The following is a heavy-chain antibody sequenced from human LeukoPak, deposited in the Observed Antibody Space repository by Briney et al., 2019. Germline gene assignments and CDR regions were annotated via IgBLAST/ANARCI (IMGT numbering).Heavy chain of an antibody. Sequence: GASVKVSCKTPGYTFTNYGFSWVRQAPGHGLEWMGWISGGYINDTNYAQKVQDRVTMTTDASTRTTYMELRNLRSDDTAVYYCARWLSHKGDYWGQGTLVTVSS. CDR3: ARWLSHKGDY. J-gene: IGHJ4*02. CDR2: ISGGYINDT. V-gene: IGHV1-18*01. CDR1: GYTFTNYG. D-gene: IGHD5-12*01.